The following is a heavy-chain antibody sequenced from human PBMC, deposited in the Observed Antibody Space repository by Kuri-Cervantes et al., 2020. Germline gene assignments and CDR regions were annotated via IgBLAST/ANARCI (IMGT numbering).Heavy chain of an antibody. J-gene: IGHJ4*02. Sequence: ASVKVSCKASGYTFTSYGISWVRQAPGQGLEWMGWISAYNGNTNYAQKLQGRVTMTRDTSISTAYMELTSLKSDDTAVFYCARGRVWFGEYLDYWGQGTLVTVSS. CDR3: ARGRVWFGEYLDY. CDR1: GYTFTSYG. V-gene: IGHV1-18*01. D-gene: IGHD3-10*01. CDR2: ISAYNGNT.